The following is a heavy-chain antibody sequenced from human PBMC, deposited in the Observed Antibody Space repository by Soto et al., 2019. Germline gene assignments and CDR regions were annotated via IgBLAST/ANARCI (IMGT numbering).Heavy chain of an antibody. Sequence: QVQLVESGGGVVQPGRSLRLSCAASGFTFSSYAMHWVRQAPGKGLEWVAVISYDGSNKYYADSVKGRFTISRDNSKNTLYVQMNSLRAEDTAVYYCARDRGRGYGMDVWGQGTTVTVSS. CDR3: ARDRGRGYGMDV. CDR2: ISYDGSNK. D-gene: IGHD1-26*01. CDR1: GFTFSSYA. J-gene: IGHJ6*02. V-gene: IGHV3-30-3*01.